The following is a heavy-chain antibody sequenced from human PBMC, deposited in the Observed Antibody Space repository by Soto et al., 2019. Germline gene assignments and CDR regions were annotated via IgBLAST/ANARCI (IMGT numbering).Heavy chain of an antibody. Sequence: SVKVSCKASGGTFSSYAISWVRQAPGQGLEWMGGIIPIFGTANYAQKFQGRVTITADESTSTAYMELSSLRSEDTAVHYCARWYDSSGYYLGWGQGTLVTVSS. J-gene: IGHJ4*02. CDR2: IIPIFGTA. V-gene: IGHV1-69*13. CDR1: GGTFSSYA. CDR3: ARWYDSSGYYLG. D-gene: IGHD3-22*01.